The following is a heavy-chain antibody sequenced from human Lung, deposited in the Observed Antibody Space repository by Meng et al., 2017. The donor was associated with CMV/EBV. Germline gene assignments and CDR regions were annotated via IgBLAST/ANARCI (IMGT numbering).Heavy chain of an antibody. CDR1: GYTFTGYY. Sequence: AXVXVSXXASGYTFTGYYMHWVRQAPGQGLEWMGWINPNSGGTNYAQKFQGRVTMTRDTSISTAYMELSRLRSDDTAVYYCARGVGYCSSTSCQVWFDLWGQGTXVTVSS. CDR3: ARGVGYCSSTSCQVWFDL. CDR2: INPNSGGT. V-gene: IGHV1-2*02. D-gene: IGHD2-2*01. J-gene: IGHJ5*02.